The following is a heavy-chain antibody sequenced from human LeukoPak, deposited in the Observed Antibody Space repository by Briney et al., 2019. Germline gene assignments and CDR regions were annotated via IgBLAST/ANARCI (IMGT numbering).Heavy chain of an antibody. D-gene: IGHD5-18*01. J-gene: IGHJ4*02. Sequence: SETLSLTCTVSGGSISSGGYYWRRIRQHPGKGLEWIGYIYYSGSTYYNPSLKSRVTISVDTSKNQFSLKLSSVTAADTAVYYCARGSFPSVDTAFDYWGQGTLVTVSS. CDR1: GGSISSGGYY. V-gene: IGHV4-31*03. CDR3: ARGSFPSVDTAFDY. CDR2: IYYSGST.